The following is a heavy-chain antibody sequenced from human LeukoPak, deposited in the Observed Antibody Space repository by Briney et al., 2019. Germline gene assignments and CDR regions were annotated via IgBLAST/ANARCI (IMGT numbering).Heavy chain of an antibody. CDR1: GYTFTGYY. CDR3: AKSSPRLVSDYYYYMDV. CDR2: INPNSGGT. D-gene: IGHD2/OR15-2a*01. V-gene: IGHV1-2*02. Sequence: APVKVSCKASGYTFTGYYMHWVRQAPGQGLEWMGWINPNSGGTNYARKFQGRVTMTRDTSISTAYMELSRLRSDDTALYYCAKSSPRLVSDYYYYMDVWGKGTTVTVSS. J-gene: IGHJ6*03.